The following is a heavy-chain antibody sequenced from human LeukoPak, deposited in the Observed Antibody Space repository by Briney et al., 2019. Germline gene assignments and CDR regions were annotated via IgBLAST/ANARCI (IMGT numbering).Heavy chain of an antibody. Sequence: GGSLRLSCAASGFIFSNYGIHWVRQAPGKGLEWVAVISYDGSHKYYGDSVKGRFTISRDNSKNTLYLQMNSLRAEDTAVYYCAKDREYYYYDMDVWGQGTTVTVSS. J-gene: IGHJ6*02. CDR3: AKDREYYYYDMDV. V-gene: IGHV3-30*18. CDR2: ISYDGSHK. D-gene: IGHD3-10*01. CDR1: GFIFSNYG.